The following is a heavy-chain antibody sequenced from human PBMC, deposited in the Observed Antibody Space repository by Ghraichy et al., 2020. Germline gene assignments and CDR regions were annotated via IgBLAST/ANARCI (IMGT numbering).Heavy chain of an antibody. V-gene: IGHV3-30*04. Sequence: GGSLRLSCAASGFTFSSYAMHWVRQAPGKGLEWVTIISFDGTTKYYADSVKGRFTISRDNSKNTLYLQMNSLRDEDTAVYYCVRGPYYVSYYFDYWGQEPWSPSPQ. CDR2: ISFDGTTK. D-gene: IGHD3-16*01. CDR1: GFTFSSYA. CDR3: VRGPYYVSYYFDY. J-gene: IGHJ4*01.